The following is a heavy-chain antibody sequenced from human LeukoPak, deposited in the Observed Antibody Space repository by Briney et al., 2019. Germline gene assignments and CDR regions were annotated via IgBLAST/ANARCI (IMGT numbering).Heavy chain of an antibody. Sequence: ASVKVSCKASGGTFSSYAISWVRQAPGQGLEWMGRIIPILGIANYAQKFQGRVTITADKSTSTAYMELSSLRSEDTAVYYCARGPMATIQYYFDYWGQGTLVTVSS. D-gene: IGHD5-24*01. CDR3: ARGPMATIQYYFDY. J-gene: IGHJ4*02. CDR2: IIPILGIA. V-gene: IGHV1-69*04. CDR1: GGTFSSYA.